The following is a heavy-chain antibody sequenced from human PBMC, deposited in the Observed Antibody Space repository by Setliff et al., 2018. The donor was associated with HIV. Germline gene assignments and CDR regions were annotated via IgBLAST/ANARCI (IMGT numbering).Heavy chain of an antibody. CDR2: ISTSGST. J-gene: IGHJ3*02. Sequence: SETLSLTCAVYGGSLSDHYWSWIRQPPGKGLEWIGYISTSGSTKYNPSLKSRVTVLVDPSNNQFSLRLSSVTAADTAVYYCARHSDFWSEDAFDIWAQGTVVTVSS. V-gene: IGHV4-4*09. CDR1: GGSLSDHY. D-gene: IGHD3-3*01. CDR3: ARHSDFWSEDAFDI.